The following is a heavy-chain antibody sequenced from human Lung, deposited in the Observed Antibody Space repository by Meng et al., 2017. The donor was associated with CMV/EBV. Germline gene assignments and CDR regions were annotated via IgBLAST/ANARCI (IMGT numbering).Heavy chain of an antibody. V-gene: IGHV1-46*01. J-gene: IGHJ2*01. CDR1: GYTFTSHY. CDR3: ARGGTVFGVLIDWYFDL. Sequence: ASVKVSCKASGYTFTSHYMNWVRQAPGQGPEWVGIIDPSGGSTTYAQKFQGRVTMTRDTSTSTVYMDLSSVRSEDTAVYYCARGGTVFGVLIDWYFDLWGRGTLVXVSS. D-gene: IGHD3-3*01. CDR2: IDPSGGST.